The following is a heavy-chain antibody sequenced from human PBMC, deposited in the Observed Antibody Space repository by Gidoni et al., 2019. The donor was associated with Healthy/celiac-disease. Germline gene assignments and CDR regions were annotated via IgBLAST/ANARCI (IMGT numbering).Heavy chain of an antibody. V-gene: IGHV4-34*01. D-gene: IGHD3-22*01. J-gene: IGHJ4*02. Sequence: QAQLQQWGAGLLKPSATLSLTCAVYGGSFSGYYWSWIRQPPGKGLEWIGEINHSGSTNYNPSLKSRVTISVDTSKNQFSLKLSSVTAADTAVYYCARENYYDSSGYDYWGQGTLVTVSS. CDR3: ARENYYDSSGYDY. CDR1: GGSFSGYY. CDR2: INHSGST.